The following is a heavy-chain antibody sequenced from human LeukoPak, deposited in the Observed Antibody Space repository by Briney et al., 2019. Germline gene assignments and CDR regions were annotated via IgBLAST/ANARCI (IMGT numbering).Heavy chain of an antibody. CDR3: AIDSTGTTFLGSAEY. Sequence: GGSLRLSCVVSGFTFSSSWMSWVRQAPGKGLEWVANIKQDGSEKYYVDSVKGRFTISRDNAKNSLYLQMSSLRAEDTAVYYCAIDSTGTTFLGSAEYWGQGTLATVSS. CDR1: GFTFSSSW. J-gene: IGHJ4*02. CDR2: IKQDGSEK. V-gene: IGHV3-7*01. D-gene: IGHD1-1*01.